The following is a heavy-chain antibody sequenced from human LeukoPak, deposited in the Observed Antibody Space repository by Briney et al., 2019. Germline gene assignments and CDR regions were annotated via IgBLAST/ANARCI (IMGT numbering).Heavy chain of an antibody. CDR3: ARGGGYCSSTSCYYAQIDY. J-gene: IGHJ4*02. Sequence: ASVKVSCKASGYTFTGYYMHWVRQAPGQGLEWMGWINPNHGDTNYAQKLQGRVTMTTDTSTSTAYMELRSLRSDDTAVYYCARGGGYCSSTSCYYAQIDYWGQGTLVTVSS. V-gene: IGHV1-18*04. CDR1: GYTFTGYY. CDR2: INPNHGDT. D-gene: IGHD2-2*01.